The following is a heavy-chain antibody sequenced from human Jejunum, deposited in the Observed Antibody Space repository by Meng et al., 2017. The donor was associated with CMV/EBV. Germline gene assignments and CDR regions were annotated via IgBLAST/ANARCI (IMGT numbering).Heavy chain of an antibody. CDR3: APGFRSWSGSYSS. V-gene: IGHV4-34*01. Sequence: QLHRRQCVPGLLKPSGTLSLPCGVYGAPFSGYWSWVRQPPGKGLEWIGEITHSGSTNYNVSLKSRVTISIDTSKNQFSLKLSSVTATDTAVYYCAPGFRSWSGSYSSWGQGTLVTVSS. CDR1: GAPFSGY. D-gene: IGHD1-26*01. CDR2: ITHSGST. J-gene: IGHJ4*02.